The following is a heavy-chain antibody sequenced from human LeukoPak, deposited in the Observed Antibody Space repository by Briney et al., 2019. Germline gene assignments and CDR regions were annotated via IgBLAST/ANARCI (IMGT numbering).Heavy chain of an antibody. Sequence: SETLSLTCTVSGGSISSYYWSWIRQPAGKGLEWIGRIYTSGSTNYYPSLKSRVTMSVDTSKNQFSLKLSSVTAADTAVYYCASTFDGSTNYYYYMDVWGKGTTVTISS. CDR2: IYTSGST. CDR1: GGSISSYY. J-gene: IGHJ6*03. V-gene: IGHV4-4*07. D-gene: IGHD3-10*01. CDR3: ASTFDGSTNYYYYMDV.